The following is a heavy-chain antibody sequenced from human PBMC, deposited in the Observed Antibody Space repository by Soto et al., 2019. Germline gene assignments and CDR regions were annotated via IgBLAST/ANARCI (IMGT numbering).Heavy chain of an antibody. CDR2: IPYDGSHK. CDR3: AKLRVLEWEVQESDY. V-gene: IGHV3-30*18. J-gene: IGHJ4*02. D-gene: IGHD3-3*01. Sequence: QVHLVESGGGVVQPGRSLRLSCAASGFTFSSHGMHWIRQAPGKGLEWVAVIPYDGSHKYYADSVKGRFSISRDNSKNTLYLQMNSRRAEDTAVYYCAKLRVLEWEVQESDYWGQGTLVSVSS. CDR1: GFTFSSHG.